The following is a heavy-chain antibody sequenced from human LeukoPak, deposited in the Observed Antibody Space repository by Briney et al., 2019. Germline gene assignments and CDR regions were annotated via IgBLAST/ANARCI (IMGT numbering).Heavy chain of an antibody. V-gene: IGHV1-69*06. D-gene: IGHD3-22*01. CDR1: GGTVSSYA. Sequence: ASVKVSCKASGGTVSSYAISWVRQAPGQGLEWMGGIIPIFGTANYAQKFQGRVTITADKSTSTAYMELSSLRSEDTAVYYCARVNTMIVVGGPSDAFDIWGQGTMVTVSS. CDR2: IIPIFGTA. J-gene: IGHJ3*02. CDR3: ARVNTMIVVGGPSDAFDI.